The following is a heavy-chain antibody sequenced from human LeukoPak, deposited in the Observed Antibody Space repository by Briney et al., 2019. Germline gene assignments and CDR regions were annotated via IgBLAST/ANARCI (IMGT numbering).Heavy chain of an antibody. CDR1: GGSISSGSYY. D-gene: IGHD3-22*01. Sequence: SETLSLTCTVSGGSISSGSYYWSWIRQPAGKGLEWIGRIYTSGSTNYNPSLKSRVTISVDTSKNQFSLKLSSVTAADTAVYYCARMGYDTFYGMDVWGQGTTVTVSS. J-gene: IGHJ6*02. CDR3: ARMGYDTFYGMDV. CDR2: IYTSGST. V-gene: IGHV4-61*02.